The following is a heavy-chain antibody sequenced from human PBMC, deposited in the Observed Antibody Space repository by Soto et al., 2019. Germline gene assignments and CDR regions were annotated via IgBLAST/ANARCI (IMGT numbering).Heavy chain of an antibody. D-gene: IGHD3-10*01. CDR2: ISYDGRNK. V-gene: IGHV3-30*04. CDR1: GFTFSNYA. CDR3: ARVSYYGSGSYYNLYYYYGMDV. Sequence: QVQLVESGGGVVQPGRSLRLSCAASGFTFSNYAMHWVRQAPGKGLEWVAVISYDGRNKYYADSVKGRFTISRDNSKNTLYLQMNSLRADDTAIYYCARVSYYGSGSYYNLYYYYGMDVWGQGTTVTVSS. J-gene: IGHJ6*02.